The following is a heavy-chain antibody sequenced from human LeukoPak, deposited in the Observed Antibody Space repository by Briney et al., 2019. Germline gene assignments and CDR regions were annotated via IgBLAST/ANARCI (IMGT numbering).Heavy chain of an antibody. CDR3: ARGFYYYDSSIYYTYYFDY. J-gene: IGHJ4*02. CDR2: INPNSGGT. CDR1: GYTFTGYY. D-gene: IGHD3-22*01. V-gene: IGHV1-2*02. Sequence: GASVKVSCKASGYTFTGYYMHWVRQAPGQGLEWMGWINPNSGGTNYAQKFQGRVTMTRDTSISTAYMELSRLRSDDTAVYYCARGFYYYDSSIYYTYYFDYWGQGTLVTVSS.